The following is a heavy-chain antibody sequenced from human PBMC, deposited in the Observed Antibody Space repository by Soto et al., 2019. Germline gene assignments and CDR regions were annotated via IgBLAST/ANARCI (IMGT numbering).Heavy chain of an antibody. CDR3: AKKSGVGATWYFDY. CDR2: LPEIGTNT. D-gene: IGHD1-26*01. V-gene: IGHV3-23*01. Sequence: PGGSLRLGCAAYEFPFSNYCMSWVRPAPGKGLEWVSALPEIGTNTYYADSVKGRFTISRDNSKNTLFLQINNLRAGDTAVYYCAKKSGVGATWYFDYWGQGTLVTVSS. CDR1: EFPFSNYC. J-gene: IGHJ4*02.